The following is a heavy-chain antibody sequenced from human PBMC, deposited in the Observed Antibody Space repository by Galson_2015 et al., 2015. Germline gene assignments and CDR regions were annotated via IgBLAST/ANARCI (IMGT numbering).Heavy chain of an antibody. CDR1: GYTFTSYY. CDR3: ARDLTEWLQLTYYFDY. J-gene: IGHJ4*02. CDR2: INPSGGST. D-gene: IGHD5-24*01. V-gene: IGHV1-46*01. Sequence: SVKVSCKASGYTFTSYYMHWVRQAPGQGLEWMGIINPSGGSTSYAQKFQGRVTMTRDTSTSTVYMELSSLRSEDTAVYYCARDLTEWLQLTYYFDYWGQGTLVTVSS.